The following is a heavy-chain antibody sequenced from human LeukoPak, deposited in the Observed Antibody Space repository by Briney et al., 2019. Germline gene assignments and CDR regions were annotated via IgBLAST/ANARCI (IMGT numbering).Heavy chain of an antibody. J-gene: IGHJ5*02. D-gene: IGHD5-24*01. CDR3: ARGVEMRHNWFDP. V-gene: IGHV1-2*02. Sequence: ASVKVSCKASGYTFTGYYMHWVRQAPGQGLEWMGWINPNSGGTNYAQKFQGRVTMTRDTSISTAYMELSRLRSDDTAVYYCARGVEMRHNWFDPWGQGTLVTVSS. CDR1: GYTFTGYY. CDR2: INPNSGGT.